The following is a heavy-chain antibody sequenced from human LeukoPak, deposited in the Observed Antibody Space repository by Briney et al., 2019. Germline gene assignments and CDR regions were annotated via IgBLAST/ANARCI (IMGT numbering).Heavy chain of an antibody. CDR1: GGSFSGYY. Sequence: SETLSLTCAVYGGSFSGYYWTLIRQPPGKGLEWIGEINHSGSTNYNPSLKSRVTISVDTSKNQFSLKLSSVTAADTAVYYCASGYCSSTSCYPYYMDVWGKGTTVTVSS. CDR3: ASGYCSSTSCYPYYMDV. D-gene: IGHD2-2*01. CDR2: INHSGST. J-gene: IGHJ6*03. V-gene: IGHV4-34*01.